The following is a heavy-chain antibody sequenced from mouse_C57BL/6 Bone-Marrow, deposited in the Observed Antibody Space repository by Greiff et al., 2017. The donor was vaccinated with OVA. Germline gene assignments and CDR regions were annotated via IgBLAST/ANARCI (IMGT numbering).Heavy chain of an antibody. D-gene: IGHD1-1*01. Sequence: VQLQQPGAELVKPGASVKLSCKASGYTFTSYWMQWVKQRPGQGLEWIGEIDPSDSYTNYNQKFKGKATLTVDTSSSTAYMQLSSLTSEASAVYYCARERIYYGSSSDYWGQGTTLTVSS. V-gene: IGHV1-50*01. J-gene: IGHJ2*01. CDR1: GYTFTSYW. CDR2: IDPSDSYT. CDR3: ARERIYYGSSSDY.